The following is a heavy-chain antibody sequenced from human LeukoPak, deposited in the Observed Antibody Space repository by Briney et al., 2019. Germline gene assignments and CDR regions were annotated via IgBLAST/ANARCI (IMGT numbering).Heavy chain of an antibody. CDR1: GGSISSSSYY. Sequence: PSETLSLTCTVSGGSISSSSYYWGWIRQPPGKGLEWIGYIYYSGSTNYNPSLKSRVTISVDTSKNQFSLKLSSVTAADTAVYYCARVARLPYDSSGYLYGPYYYYYYYMDVWGKGTTVTISS. CDR3: ARVARLPYDSSGYLYGPYYYYYYYMDV. CDR2: IYYSGST. D-gene: IGHD3-22*01. J-gene: IGHJ6*03. V-gene: IGHV4-61*05.